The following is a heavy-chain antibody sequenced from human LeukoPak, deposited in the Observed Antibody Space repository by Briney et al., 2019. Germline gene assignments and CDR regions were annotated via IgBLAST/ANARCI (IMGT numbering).Heavy chain of an antibody. J-gene: IGHJ4*02. CDR3: AKYYYGSGSSPLNFDY. D-gene: IGHD3-10*01. CDR2: IRTSAGHI. Sequence: GGSLRLSGAASGFSFTSYAMGWVRQAPGKGLGWVSTIRTSAGHIYYADSVKGRFTISRDNSKNTVYLQMNSLRAEDTAVYYCAKYYYGSGSSPLNFDYWGQGTLVTVSS. CDR1: GFSFTSYA. V-gene: IGHV3-23*01.